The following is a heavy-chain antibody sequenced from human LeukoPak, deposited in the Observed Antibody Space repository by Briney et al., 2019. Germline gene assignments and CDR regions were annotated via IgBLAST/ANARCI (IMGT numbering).Heavy chain of an antibody. CDR2: INHSGST. J-gene: IGHJ4*02. CDR1: GGSFSGYY. D-gene: IGHD2-15*01. Sequence: SETLSLTCAVYGGSFSGYYWIWIRQPPGKGLEWIGEINHSGSTNYNPSLKSRVTISIDTSKDQFSLKLTSVTAADTAVYYCARVAAKTVDYWGQGTLVTVSS. CDR3: ARVAAKTVDY. V-gene: IGHV4-34*01.